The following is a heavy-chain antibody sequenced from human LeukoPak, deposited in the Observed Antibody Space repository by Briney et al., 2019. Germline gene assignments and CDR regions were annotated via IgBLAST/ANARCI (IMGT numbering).Heavy chain of an antibody. Sequence: SETLSLTCTVSGGSISSGSYYWSWIRQPAGKGLEWIGRIYTSGSTNYNPSLKSRVTISVDTSKNQFSLKLSSVTAADTAVYYCARAPGVVPAASYYYYYYMDVWGKGTTVTVSS. CDR1: GGSISSGSYY. CDR3: ARAPGVVPAASYYYYYYMDV. J-gene: IGHJ6*03. CDR2: IYTSGST. D-gene: IGHD2-2*01. V-gene: IGHV4-61*02.